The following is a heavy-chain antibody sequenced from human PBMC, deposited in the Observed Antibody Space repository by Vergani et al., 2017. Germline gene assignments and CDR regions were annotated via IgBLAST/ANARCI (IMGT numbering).Heavy chain of an antibody. CDR3: ARNPYCGGDCYSDAFDI. Sequence: QVQLQESGPGLVKPSETLSLTCTVSGGYISSYYWSWIRQPPGKGLEWIGYIYYSGSTNYKPSLKSRVTISVDTSKNQFSLKLSSVTAADSAVYYCARNPYCGGDCYSDAFDIWGQGTMVTVSS. CDR1: GGYISSYY. J-gene: IGHJ3*02. D-gene: IGHD2-21*02. V-gene: IGHV4-59*01. CDR2: IYYSGST.